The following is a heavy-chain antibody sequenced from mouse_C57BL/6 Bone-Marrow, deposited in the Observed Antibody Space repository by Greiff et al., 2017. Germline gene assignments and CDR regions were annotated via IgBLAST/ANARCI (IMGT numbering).Heavy chain of an antibody. D-gene: IGHD1-1*01. CDR1: GHTFTSYG. J-gene: IGHJ2*01. V-gene: IGHV1-81*01. CDR2: IYPRSGNT. CDR3: AGTYYYGSSYLDY. Sequence: VKLMESGAELARPGASVKLSCKASGHTFTSYGISWVKQRTGQGLEWIGEIYPRSGNTYYNEKFKGKATLTADKSSSTAYMELRSLTSEDSAVYFCAGTYYYGSSYLDYWGQGTTLTVSS.